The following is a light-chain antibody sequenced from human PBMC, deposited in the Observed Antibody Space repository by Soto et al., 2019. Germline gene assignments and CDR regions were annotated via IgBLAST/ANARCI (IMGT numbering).Light chain of an antibody. Sequence: DIQMTQSPSSLSASVEDRVIITCRASQSISNHLNWYQQKPGKAPKLLIFAASSSQSGVPSRFSGSRSVPDFALTVSSLQPEDFATYYCQQSYSSPPTFGQGTKVEIK. J-gene: IGKJ1*01. V-gene: IGKV1-39*01. CDR1: QSISNH. CDR2: AAS. CDR3: QQSYSSPPT.